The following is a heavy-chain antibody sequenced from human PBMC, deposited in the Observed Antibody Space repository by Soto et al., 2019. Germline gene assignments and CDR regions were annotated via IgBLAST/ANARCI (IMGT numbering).Heavy chain of an antibody. J-gene: IGHJ3*01. CDR2: ISSTSSYT. D-gene: IGHD6-6*01. CDR3: ARGLTYSSSSAFDV. Sequence: PGGSLRLSCAASGFTFSDYYMSWIRQAPGKGLEWVSYISSTSSYTNYADSVKGRFTISRDNAKNSLYLQMNSLRAEDTAVYYCARGLTYSSSSAFDVWGQGTMVTVSS. V-gene: IGHV3-11*06. CDR1: GFTFSDYY.